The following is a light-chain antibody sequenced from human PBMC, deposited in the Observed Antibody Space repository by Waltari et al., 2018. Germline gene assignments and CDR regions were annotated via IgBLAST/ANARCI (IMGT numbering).Light chain of an antibody. CDR1: QSLLQSDGNTY. V-gene: IGKV2-40*01. CDR3: VQTIAFPFT. Sequence: DIVMTQTPLSLPISPGEPASISCRSSQSLLQSDGNTYLHWYLQKPGQSPQVLIYGGSNRASGVPDRFSGSGSGTDFTLKISKVEAEDVGVYYCVQTIAFPFTFGPGTKLDIK. J-gene: IGKJ3*01. CDR2: GGS.